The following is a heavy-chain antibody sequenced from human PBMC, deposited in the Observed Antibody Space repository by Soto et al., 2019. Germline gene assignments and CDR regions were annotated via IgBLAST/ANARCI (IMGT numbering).Heavy chain of an antibody. CDR3: ARPLIDYSDHFDS. J-gene: IGHJ4*02. Sequence: PGESLKISCQGSGNSFTTYWIAWVRQMPGKGLEWMGIIYPGDSDTRYSPSFQGQVTISADKSISTAYLQWSSLKASDTAMYYCARPLIDYSDHFDSWGQGTLVTVSS. V-gene: IGHV5-51*01. CDR1: GNSFTTYW. D-gene: IGHD4-4*01. CDR2: IYPGDSDT.